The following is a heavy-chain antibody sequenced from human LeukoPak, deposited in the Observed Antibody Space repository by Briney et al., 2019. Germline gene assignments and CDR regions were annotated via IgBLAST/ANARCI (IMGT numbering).Heavy chain of an antibody. CDR1: GYTLTELS. V-gene: IGHV1-24*01. D-gene: IGHD6-13*01. CDR2: FDPEDGET. CDR3: ATDLQLAAAVNY. Sequence: ASVKVSCKVSGYTLTELSMHWVRQAPGKGLEWMGGFDPEDGETIYAQKFQGRVTMTEDTSTDTAYMELSSLRSEDTAVYYRATDLQLAAAVNYWGQGTLVTVSS. J-gene: IGHJ4*02.